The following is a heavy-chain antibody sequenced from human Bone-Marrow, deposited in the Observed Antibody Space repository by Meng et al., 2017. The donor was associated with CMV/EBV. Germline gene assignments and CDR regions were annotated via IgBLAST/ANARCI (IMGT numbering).Heavy chain of an antibody. CDR2: IYPGDSDT. Sequence: GESLKISCKGSGYSFTSYWIGWVRQMSGKGLEWMGIIYPGDSDTRYSPSFQGQVTISADKSISTAYLQWSSLKASDTAMYYGARHANPHFWSGWGDYYYGMDVWGQGTTVTVSS. J-gene: IGHJ6*02. D-gene: IGHD3-3*02. V-gene: IGHV5-51*01. CDR3: ARHANPHFWSGWGDYYYGMDV. CDR1: GYSFTSYW.